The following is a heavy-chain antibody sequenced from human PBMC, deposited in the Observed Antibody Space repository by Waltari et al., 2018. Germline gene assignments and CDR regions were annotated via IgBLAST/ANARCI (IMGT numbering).Heavy chain of an antibody. CDR3: ARGRYGAGSYSDYDY. CDR2: ISSRGSAT. D-gene: IGHD3-10*01. V-gene: IGHV3-48*01. CDR1: GFTFTQYP. Sequence: EVQMLESGGGLVEPGGSLRLSCTTSGFTFTQYPMRWVRQTPTRGLEWVSYISSRGSATHYADSVRGRFTISRDSAKGSVYLQMNNLRADDAAMYYCARGRYGAGSYSDYDYWGQGTLVTVSS. J-gene: IGHJ4*02.